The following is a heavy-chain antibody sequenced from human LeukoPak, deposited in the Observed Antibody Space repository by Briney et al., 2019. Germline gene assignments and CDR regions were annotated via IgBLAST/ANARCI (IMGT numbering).Heavy chain of an antibody. CDR3: AKGGGSDYDILTGYVPFDY. CDR1: GFTFSNYG. V-gene: IGHV3-23*01. Sequence: PGGSLRLSCAASGFTFSNYGMSWVRQAPGKGLEWVSAISGSGGSTYYADSVKGRFTISRDNSKNTLYLQMNSLRAEDTAVYYCAKGGGSDYDILTGYVPFDYWGQGTLVTVSS. J-gene: IGHJ4*02. CDR2: ISGSGGST. D-gene: IGHD3-9*01.